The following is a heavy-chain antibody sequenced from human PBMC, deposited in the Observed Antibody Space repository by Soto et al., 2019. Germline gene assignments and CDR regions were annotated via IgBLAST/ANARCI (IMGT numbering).Heavy chain of an antibody. CDR3: SGCSGGACHQNYGMDV. D-gene: IGHD2-15*01. J-gene: IGHJ6*02. V-gene: IGHV3-21*06. CDR1: GFTFSSCT. CDR2: ISPSTSHI. Sequence: EVHLVESGGGLVTPGGSLRLSCAVSGFTFSSCTMNWVRQAPGKGLEWVSSISPSTSHIYYADSVKGRFTISRDNAKNSLFLQMNSLRAEDTAVYYCSGCSGGACHQNYGMDVWCQGTTVTVSS.